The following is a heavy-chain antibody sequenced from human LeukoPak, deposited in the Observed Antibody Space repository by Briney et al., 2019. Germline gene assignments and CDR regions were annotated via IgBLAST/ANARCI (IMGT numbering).Heavy chain of an antibody. J-gene: IGHJ4*02. D-gene: IGHD3-10*01. V-gene: IGHV3-7*01. CDR2: IKQDGSDK. CDR3: ARISITMVRGGSQPTYYFDY. CDR1: GFTFSSYW. Sequence: GGSLRLSCAASGFTFSSYWMSWVRQAPGKGLEWVANIKQDGSDKYYVDSVKGRFTISRDNAKNSLYLQMNSLGAEDTAVYYCARISITMVRGGSQPTYYFDYWGQGTLVTVSS.